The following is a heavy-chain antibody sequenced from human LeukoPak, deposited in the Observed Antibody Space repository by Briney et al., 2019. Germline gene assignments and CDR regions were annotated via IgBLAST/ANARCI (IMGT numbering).Heavy chain of an antibody. D-gene: IGHD2-2*01. J-gene: IGHJ5*02. V-gene: IGHV4-39*01. Sequence: SETLSLTCTVSGGSFSSTSYYWGWIRQPPGKGLEWIGSIYYSGSTYYNPSLKSRVTISVDTSKNQFSLKLSSVTAADTAVYYCARGGADYCSSTSCYVSSWFDPWGQGTLVTVSS. CDR2: IYYSGST. CDR1: GGSFSSTSYY. CDR3: ARGGADYCSSTSCYVSSWFDP.